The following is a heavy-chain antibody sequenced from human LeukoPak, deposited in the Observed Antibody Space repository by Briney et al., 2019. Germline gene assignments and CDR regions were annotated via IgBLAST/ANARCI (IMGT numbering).Heavy chain of an antibody. CDR1: GFTFGDYA. CDR2: IRSKAYGGTT. D-gene: IGHD3-16*01. Sequence: QPRRSLRLSCTASGFTFGDYAMSWVRQAPGKGLEWVGFIRSKAYGGTTEYAASVKGRFTISRDDSKSIAYLQMNSLKTEDTAVYYCTRWGYYYGMDVWGQGTTVTVSS. J-gene: IGHJ6*02. CDR3: TRWGYYYGMDV. V-gene: IGHV3-49*04.